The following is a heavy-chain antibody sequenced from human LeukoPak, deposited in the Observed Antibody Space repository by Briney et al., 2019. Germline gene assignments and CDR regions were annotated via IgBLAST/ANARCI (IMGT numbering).Heavy chain of an antibody. CDR2: ISSGSTYI. V-gene: IGHV3-21*01. Sequence: GGSLRLSCAVSGFTFSSYTMHWVRQAPGKGLEWVSSISSGSTYIYYADSVKGRFTISRDSAKSSLYLQMNSLRAEDTAVYYCARVLSYYYCMDVWVKGTTVTVSS. CDR3: ARVLSYYYCMDV. J-gene: IGHJ6*03. CDR1: GFTFSSYT.